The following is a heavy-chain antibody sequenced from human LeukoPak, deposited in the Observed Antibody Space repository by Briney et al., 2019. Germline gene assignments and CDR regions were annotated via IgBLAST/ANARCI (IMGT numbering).Heavy chain of an antibody. Sequence: VRSLRLSCAASGFTFSNYGMHWVRQAPGKGLEWVAVIWYDGSNKYYADSVKGRFTISRDNSKNTLYLQMNSLRAEDTAVYYCARDGTSRTPRSNRTPNDYWGQGTLVTVSS. CDR3: ARDGTSRTPRSNRTPNDY. CDR1: GFTFSNYG. CDR2: IWYDGSNK. D-gene: IGHD1-1*01. J-gene: IGHJ4*02. V-gene: IGHV3-33*01.